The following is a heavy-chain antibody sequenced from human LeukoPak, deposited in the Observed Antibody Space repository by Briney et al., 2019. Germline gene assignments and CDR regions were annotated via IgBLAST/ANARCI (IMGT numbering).Heavy chain of an antibody. CDR1: GGSISRYY. CDR2: IYYSGTT. D-gene: IGHD3-16*01. J-gene: IGHJ6*03. CDR3: ARHWDYYYYYMDV. V-gene: IGHV4-59*08. Sequence: SETLSLTCTVSGGSISRYYRSWIRQSPGKGLEWIGYIYYSGTTSYNPSLKSRVTMSVDTSKNQFSLKLSSVTAADTAVYYCARHWDYYYYYMDVWGKGTTATDSS.